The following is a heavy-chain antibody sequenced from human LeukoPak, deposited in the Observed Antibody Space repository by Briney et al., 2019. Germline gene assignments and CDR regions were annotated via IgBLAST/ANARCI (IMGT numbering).Heavy chain of an antibody. CDR3: AKDRDVVVPAANDY. CDR2: ISGSGGST. J-gene: IGHJ4*02. CDR1: GFTFSSYG. D-gene: IGHD2-2*01. Sequence: GSLRLSCAASGFTFSSYGMSWVRQAPGKGLEWVSAISGSGGSTYYADSVKGRFTISRDNSKNTLYLQMNSLRAEDTAVYYCAKDRDVVVPAANDYWDQGTLVTVSS. V-gene: IGHV3-23*01.